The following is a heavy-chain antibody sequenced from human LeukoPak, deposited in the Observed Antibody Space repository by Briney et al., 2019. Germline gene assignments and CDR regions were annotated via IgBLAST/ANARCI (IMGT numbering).Heavy chain of an antibody. V-gene: IGHV3-23*01. CDR3: GPKENYYYYMDV. CDR2: ISGSGGST. CDR1: GFTFSSYG. J-gene: IGHJ6*03. Sequence: GGSLRLSCAASGFTFSSYGMSWVRQAPGKGLEWVSGISGSGGSTYYADSVKGRFTISRDNSKNTLYLQMNSLKTEDTAVYYCGPKENYYYYMDVWGKGTTVTVSS.